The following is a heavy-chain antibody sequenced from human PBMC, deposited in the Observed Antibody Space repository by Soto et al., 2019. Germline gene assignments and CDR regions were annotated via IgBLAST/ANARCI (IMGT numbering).Heavy chain of an antibody. J-gene: IGHJ5*02. Sequence: TSETLSLTCTVSGGSISSGDYYWSWIRQPPGKGLEWIGYIYYSGSTYYNPSLKSRVTISVDTSKNQFSLKLSSVTAADTAVYYCARVAWWFGLDPWGQGTLVTVSS. D-gene: IGHD2-15*01. CDR1: GGSISSGDYY. CDR2: IYYSGST. CDR3: ARVAWWFGLDP. V-gene: IGHV4-30-4*01.